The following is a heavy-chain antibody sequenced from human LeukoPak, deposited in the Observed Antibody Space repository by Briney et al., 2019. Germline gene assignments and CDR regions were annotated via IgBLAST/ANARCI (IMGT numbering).Heavy chain of an antibody. CDR1: GFNFGVFG. D-gene: IGHD3-16*02. CDR3: ARGRQPDMITFGGVIVTNWFDP. J-gene: IGHJ5*02. CDR2: IWYDGSNK. Sequence: GTSLRLSCVTSGFNFGVFGMHWVRQAPGKGLEWVAVIWYDGSNKYYADSVKGRFTISRDNSKNTLYLQMNSLRAEDTAVYYCARGRQPDMITFGGVIVTNWFDPWGQGTLVTVSS. V-gene: IGHV3-33*01.